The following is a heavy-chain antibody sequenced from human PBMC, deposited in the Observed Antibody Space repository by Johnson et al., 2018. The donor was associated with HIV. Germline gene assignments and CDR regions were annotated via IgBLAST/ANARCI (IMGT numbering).Heavy chain of an antibody. CDR1: GFTFSNAW. J-gene: IGHJ3*02. CDR3: AREFPYCSGGSCLPAAFDI. CDR2: IYRGGST. Sequence: VQLVESGGALVKPGGSLRVSCAASGFTFSNAWMSWVRQAPGKGLEWVSVIYRGGSTYYADSVKGRFTISRDNSKNTLYLQMNSLRAEDTAVYYCAREFPYCSGGSCLPAAFDIWGQGTMVTVSS. D-gene: IGHD2-15*01. V-gene: IGHV3-66*01.